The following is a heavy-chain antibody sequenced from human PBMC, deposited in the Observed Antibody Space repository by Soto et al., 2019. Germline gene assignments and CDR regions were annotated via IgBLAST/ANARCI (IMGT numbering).Heavy chain of an antibody. Sequence: GGSLRLSCAASGFTFSSYSMNWVRQAPSKGLEWVAFITNDGSNKYYADSVKGRFTISRDNSKNTLYLQMNSLRAEDTAVYYCARHNYGSGSTYFDYWGQGTLVTVSS. CDR2: ITNDGSNK. D-gene: IGHD3-10*01. V-gene: IGHV3-30*03. CDR3: ARHNYGSGSTYFDY. CDR1: GFTFSSYS. J-gene: IGHJ4*02.